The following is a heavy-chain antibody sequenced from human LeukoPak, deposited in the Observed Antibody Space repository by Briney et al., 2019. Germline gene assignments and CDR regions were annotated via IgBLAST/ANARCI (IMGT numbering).Heavy chain of an antibody. V-gene: IGHV4-59*01. CDR3: AGDNKDAFDI. J-gene: IGHJ3*02. D-gene: IGHD2/OR15-2a*01. CDR2: MFYSGNSGST. Sequence: SETLSLTCTVSRTSISSCYWNWIRQSPGKGLEWIGYMFYSGNSGSTKYNPSLKSRVTISVDTSVNQISLQLTSVTAADTGVYFCAGDNKDAFDIWGQGTLITVSS. CDR1: RTSISSCY.